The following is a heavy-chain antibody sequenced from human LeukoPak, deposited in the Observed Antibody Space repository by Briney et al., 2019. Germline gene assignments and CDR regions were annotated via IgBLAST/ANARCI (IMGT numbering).Heavy chain of an antibody. V-gene: IGHV4-39*01. CDR2: IYYSGST. CDR1: GGSISSSSYY. D-gene: IGHD3-22*01. CDR3: ARRSIRGYYYDSSGYKD. Sequence: SETLSLTCTVSGGSISSSSYYWGWIRQPPGKGLEWIGSIYYSGSTYYNPSLKSRVTISVDTSKNQFSLKPSSVTAADTAVYYCARRSIRGYYYDSSGYKDWGQGTLVTVSS. J-gene: IGHJ4*02.